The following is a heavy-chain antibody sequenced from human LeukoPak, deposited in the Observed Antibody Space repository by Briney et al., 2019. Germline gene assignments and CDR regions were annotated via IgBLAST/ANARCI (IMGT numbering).Heavy chain of an antibody. CDR1: GFTFSSYA. J-gene: IGHJ4*02. D-gene: IGHD3-22*01. Sequence: GGSLRLSCAASGFTFSSYAMSWVRQAPGKGLEWVSAISGSGGSTYYADSVKGRFTISRDNSKNTLYLQMNSLRAEDTAVYYCAKVGLRYHDSSEQFDYWGQGTLVTVSS. V-gene: IGHV3-23*01. CDR2: ISGSGGST. CDR3: AKVGLRYHDSSEQFDY.